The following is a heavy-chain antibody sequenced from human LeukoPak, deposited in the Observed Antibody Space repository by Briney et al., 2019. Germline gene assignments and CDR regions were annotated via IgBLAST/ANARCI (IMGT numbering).Heavy chain of an antibody. CDR2: INPSGGST. D-gene: IGHD3-22*01. CDR1: GYTFTRYY. Sequence: ASVKVSCKASGYTFTRYYMHCVRQAPGQGLEWMGIINPSGGSTSYAQKFQGRVTMTRDTSTSTVYMELSRLRSEDTAVYYCAREFPGVYDSSGYTFDYWGQGTLVTVSS. J-gene: IGHJ4*02. CDR3: AREFPGVYDSSGYTFDY. V-gene: IGHV1-46*01.